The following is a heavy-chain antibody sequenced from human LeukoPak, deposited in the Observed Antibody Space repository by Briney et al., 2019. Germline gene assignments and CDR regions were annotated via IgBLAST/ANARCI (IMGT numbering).Heavy chain of an antibody. J-gene: IGHJ4*02. Sequence: GGSLRLSCAASGFTFSSYSMNWVRQAPGKGLEWVSSISSSSSYIYYADSVKGRFTISRDNAKNSLYLQMNSLRAEDTAVYYCARGLSTYYCDSPYYFDYWGQGTLVTVSS. CDR1: GFTFSSYS. CDR3: ARGLSTYYCDSPYYFDY. V-gene: IGHV3-21*01. CDR2: ISSSSSYI. D-gene: IGHD3-22*01.